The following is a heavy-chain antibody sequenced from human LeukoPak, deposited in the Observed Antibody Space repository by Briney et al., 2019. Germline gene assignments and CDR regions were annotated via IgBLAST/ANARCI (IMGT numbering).Heavy chain of an antibody. CDR1: GFTFSKFA. Sequence: GGSLRLSCAASGFTFSKFAVMWLRQAPGQGLEWVAALTGGGAPRYADSVKGRFSISRDNSKNTLYLQMNSLRAEDTAQYFCARDPNGDYLGAFEFWGRGTGVIVSS. CDR3: ARDPNGDYLGAFEF. CDR2: LTGGGAP. J-gene: IGHJ3*01. D-gene: IGHD4-17*01. V-gene: IGHV3-23*01.